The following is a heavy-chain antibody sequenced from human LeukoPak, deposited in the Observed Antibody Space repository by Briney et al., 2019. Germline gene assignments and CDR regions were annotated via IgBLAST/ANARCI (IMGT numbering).Heavy chain of an antibody. CDR1: GFTFRSYG. CDR3: AKVGPSGDPDY. J-gene: IGHJ4*02. Sequence: PGGSLRLSCAASGFTFRSYGMHWVRQAPGKGLEWVAIIWYDGSNKYYADSVKGRFTISRDNSENTLYLQMNSLRAEDTAVYYCAKVGPSGDPDYWGQGTLVTVSS. D-gene: IGHD7-27*01. V-gene: IGHV3-33*06. CDR2: IWYDGSNK.